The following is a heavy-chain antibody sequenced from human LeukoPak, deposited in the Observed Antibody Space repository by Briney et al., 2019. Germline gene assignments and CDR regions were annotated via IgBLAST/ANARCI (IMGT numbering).Heavy chain of an antibody. CDR2: IYTSGST. D-gene: IGHD6-13*01. CDR1: GGSISSGGYY. CDR3: AREVIAAAGTSIFFDY. J-gene: IGHJ4*02. V-gene: IGHV4-61*02. Sequence: SETLSLTCTVSGGSISSGGYYWSWIRQPPGKGLEWIGRIYTSGSTNYNPSLKSRVTISVDTSKNQFSLKLSSVTAADTAVYYCAREVIAAAGTSIFFDYWGQGTLVTVSS.